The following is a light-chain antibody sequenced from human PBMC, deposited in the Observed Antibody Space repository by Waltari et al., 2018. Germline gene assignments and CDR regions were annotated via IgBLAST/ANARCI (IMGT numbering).Light chain of an antibody. J-gene: IGKJ1*01. CDR2: DAS. CDR3: QKYGTLPAT. Sequence: SCRASQSVRRTLAWYQQKPGQAPRLRIDDASTRATGVPDRFSGSGFGTDFSLTISRLEPEDFAVYYCQKYGTLPATFGQGTKVEIK. V-gene: IGKV3-20*01. CDR1: QSVRRT.